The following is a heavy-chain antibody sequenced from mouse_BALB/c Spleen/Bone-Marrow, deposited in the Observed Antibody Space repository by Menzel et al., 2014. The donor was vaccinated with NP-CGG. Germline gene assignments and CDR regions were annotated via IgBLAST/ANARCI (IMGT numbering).Heavy chain of an antibody. Sequence: DVHLVESGPDLVKPSQSLSLTCTVTGYSITSGYSWHWIRQFPGNKLGWMGYIHYSAGTNYNPSLKSRISITRDTSKNQFFLQLNSVTTEDTATYYCARSNGYYAMDYWGQGTSVTVSS. CDR2: IHYSAGT. CDR3: ARSNGYYAMDY. CDR1: GYSITSGYS. V-gene: IGHV3-1*02. J-gene: IGHJ4*01.